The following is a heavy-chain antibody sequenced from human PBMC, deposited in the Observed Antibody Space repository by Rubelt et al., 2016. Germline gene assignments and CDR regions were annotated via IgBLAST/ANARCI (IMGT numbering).Heavy chain of an antibody. J-gene: IGHJ6*02. D-gene: IGHD6-6*01. CDR1: GGSISRSRYY. V-gene: IGHV4-39*02. CDR2: IYSGGNT. Sequence: QLQLQESGPGLVKPSETLSLTCIVSGGSISRSRYYWGWIRQPPGNGLEWIGSIYSGGNTYYNPSLNSRITISVDSSKTQFSLKLSSLTAADTAVYYCARDLTSSGRPYYYSGMDVWGQGTTVSVSS. CDR3: ARDLTSSGRPYYYSGMDV.